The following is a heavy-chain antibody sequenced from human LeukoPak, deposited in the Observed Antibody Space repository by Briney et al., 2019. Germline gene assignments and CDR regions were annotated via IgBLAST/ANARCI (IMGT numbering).Heavy chain of an antibody. Sequence: SVKVSCKASGGTFSSYAISWVRQAPGQGLEWMGGIIPIFGTANYAQKFQGRVTITADKSTSTAYMELSSLRSEDTAVYYCARYYDSNGGAFDIWGQGTMVTVSS. J-gene: IGHJ3*02. CDR1: GGTFSSYA. CDR2: IIPIFGTA. V-gene: IGHV1-69*06. CDR3: ARYYDSNGGAFDI. D-gene: IGHD3-22*01.